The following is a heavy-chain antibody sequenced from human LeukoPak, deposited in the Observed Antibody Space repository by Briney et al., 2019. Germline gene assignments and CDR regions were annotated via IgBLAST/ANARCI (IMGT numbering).Heavy chain of an antibody. CDR1: GGSISSYY. CDR2: IYYRGST. CDR3: ARDSYSSSWDYYYYYGMDV. V-gene: IGHV4-59*12. D-gene: IGHD6-13*01. Sequence: PSETLSLTCTVSGGSISSYYWSWIRQPPGKGLEWIGYIYYRGSTNYNPSLKSRVTISVDTSKNQFSLKLSSVTAADTAVYYCARDSYSSSWDYYYYYGMDVWGQGTTVTVSS. J-gene: IGHJ6*02.